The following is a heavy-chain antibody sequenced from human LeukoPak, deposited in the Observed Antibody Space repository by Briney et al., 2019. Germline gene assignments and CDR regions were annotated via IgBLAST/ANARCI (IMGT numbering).Heavy chain of an antibody. V-gene: IGHV3-48*02. J-gene: IGHJ5*02. CDR3: ARDWTTVTTSWFDP. CDR2: ISSSSSTI. D-gene: IGHD4-17*01. CDR1: GFTFSSYS. Sequence: PGGSLRLSCAASGFTFSSYSMNWVRQAPGKGLEWVSYISSSSSTIYYADSVKGRFTISRDNAKNSLYLQMNSLRDEDTAVYYCARDWTTVTTSWFDPWGQGTLVTVSS.